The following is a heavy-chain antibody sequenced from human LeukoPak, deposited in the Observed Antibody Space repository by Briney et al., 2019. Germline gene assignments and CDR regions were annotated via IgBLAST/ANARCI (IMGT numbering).Heavy chain of an antibody. CDR1: GGTFSSYA. D-gene: IGHD3-10*01. CDR2: IIPIFGTA. J-gene: IGHJ5*02. CDR3: AKDVLLWFGGTQSCFDP. V-gene: IGHV1-69*06. Sequence: SVKVSCKASGGTFSSYAISWVRQAPGQGLEWMGGIIPIFGTANYAQKFQGRVTITADKSTSTAYMELSSLRSEDTAVCYCAKDVLLWFGGTQSCFDPWGQGTLVTVSS.